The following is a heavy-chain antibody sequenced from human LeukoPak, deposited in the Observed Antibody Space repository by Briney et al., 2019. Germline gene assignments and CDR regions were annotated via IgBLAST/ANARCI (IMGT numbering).Heavy chain of an antibody. V-gene: IGHV3-11*06. J-gene: IGHJ4*02. CDR2: ISTGGGYT. Sequence: GGSLRLSCAASGFTFSDYYMSWIRQAPGKGLEWVSRISTGGGYTGYADSLKGRFTISRDNAKNSLHLQMNSLRAEDTAVYYCARDRRDGGYNPGDPRGFANWGQGTLVTVSS. CDR1: GFTFSDYY. CDR3: ARDRRDGGYNPGDPRGFAN. D-gene: IGHD5-24*01.